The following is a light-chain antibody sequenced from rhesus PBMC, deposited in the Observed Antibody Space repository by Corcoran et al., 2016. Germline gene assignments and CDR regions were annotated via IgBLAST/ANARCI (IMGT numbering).Light chain of an antibody. CDR3: LQHDNYPLT. V-gene: IGKV1-28*03. J-gene: IGKJ4*01. CDR1: QGISSY. CDR2: DAS. Sequence: DIQMTQSPSSLSASVGDTVTITCRASQGISSYLNWFQPKPGKAPKLLIYDASSLESGVPSRFSGSGSGTDFTLTISNLQPEDFAAYYCLQHDNYPLTFGGGTKVEIK.